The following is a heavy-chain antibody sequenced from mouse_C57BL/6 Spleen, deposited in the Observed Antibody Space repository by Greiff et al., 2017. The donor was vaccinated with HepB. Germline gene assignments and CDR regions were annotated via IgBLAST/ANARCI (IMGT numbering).Heavy chain of an antibody. V-gene: IGHV1-64*01. CDR2: IHPNSGST. Sequence: VQLQQSGAELVKPGASVKLSCKASGYTFTSYWMHWVKQRPGQGLEWIGMIHPNSGSTNYNEKFKSKATLTVDKSSSTAYMQLSSLTSEDSAVYYCARGGLYDLAWFAYWGQGTLVTVSA. CDR1: GYTFTSYW. CDR3: ARGGLYDLAWFAY. D-gene: IGHD2-4*01. J-gene: IGHJ3*01.